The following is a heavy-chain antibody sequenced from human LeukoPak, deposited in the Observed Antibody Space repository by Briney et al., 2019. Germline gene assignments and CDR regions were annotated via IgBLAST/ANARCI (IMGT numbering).Heavy chain of an antibody. CDR3: ARETYYDSSGYYY. J-gene: IGHJ4*02. CDR2: ISSSGITI. V-gene: IGHV3-11*04. Sequence: SYISSSGITIYYADSVKGRFTISRDNAKNSLYLQMNSLRAEDTAVYYCARETYYDSSGYYYWGQGTLVTVSS. D-gene: IGHD3-22*01.